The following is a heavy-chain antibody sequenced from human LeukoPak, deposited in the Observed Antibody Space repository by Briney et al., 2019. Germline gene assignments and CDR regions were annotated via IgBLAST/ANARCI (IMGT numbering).Heavy chain of an antibody. V-gene: IGHV3-23*01. Sequence: GASRRLSCAASGFTFSSYAMSWVRQAPGKGLEWVSAISGSGGSKYYADSVKGRFTISRDNTKNTLYLQMNSLRAEDTAVYYCAKEGQVVPAATPHYYYYGMDVWGQGTTVTVSS. J-gene: IGHJ6*02. D-gene: IGHD2-2*01. CDR1: GFTFSSYA. CDR3: AKEGQVVPAATPHYYYYGMDV. CDR2: ISGSGGSK.